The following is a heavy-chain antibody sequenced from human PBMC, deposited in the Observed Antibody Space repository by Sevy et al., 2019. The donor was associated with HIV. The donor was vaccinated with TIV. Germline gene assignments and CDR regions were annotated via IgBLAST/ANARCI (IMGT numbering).Heavy chain of an antibody. D-gene: IGHD1-1*01. V-gene: IGHV3-49*04. CDR1: GFTFGDYA. CDR3: TRWKEAQSIFDY. CDR2: LKHKAYGGTL. J-gene: IGHJ4*02. Sequence: GGSLRLSCTGSGFTFGDYAMSWVRQAPGKGLEWVAFLKHKAYGGTLDYAASVNGRFSISRDDSKSIAHLQMNDLKTEDTAIYYCTRWKEAQSIFDYWGQGALVTVSS.